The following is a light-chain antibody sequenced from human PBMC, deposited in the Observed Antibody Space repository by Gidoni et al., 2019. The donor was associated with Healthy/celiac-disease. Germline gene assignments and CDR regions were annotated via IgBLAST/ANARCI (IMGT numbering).Light chain of an antibody. Sequence: DIQMTQSPSPLSASVADRVTITCQASQDLSNYFTWYQQKPGKAPKILIYDASNLETGVPSRFSGSGSRTNFTFTISSLQPEDSATYYLQQYDTLPYTFGQGTKLEIK. CDR2: DAS. CDR3: QQYDTLPYT. J-gene: IGKJ2*01. CDR1: QDLSNY. V-gene: IGKV1-33*01.